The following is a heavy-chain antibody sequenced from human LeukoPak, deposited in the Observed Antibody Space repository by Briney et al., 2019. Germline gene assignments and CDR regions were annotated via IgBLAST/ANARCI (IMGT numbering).Heavy chain of an antibody. D-gene: IGHD4-17*01. V-gene: IGHV3-9*01. CDR1: GFTFDDYA. Sequence: QPGRSLRLSCAASGFTFDDYAMHWVRQAPGKGLEWVSGISWNSGSIGYADSVKGRFTISRDNSKNTLYLQMNSLRAEDTAVYYCAKDLSKSYGDYGTSGAFDIWGQGTLVTVSS. CDR2: ISWNSGSI. J-gene: IGHJ3*02. CDR3: AKDLSKSYGDYGTSGAFDI.